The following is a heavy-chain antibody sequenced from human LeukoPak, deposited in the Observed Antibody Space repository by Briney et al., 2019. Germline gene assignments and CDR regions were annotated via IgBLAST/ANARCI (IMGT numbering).Heavy chain of an antibody. Sequence: PETLSLTCTVSGGSISIVSYHWGWIRPPPGNGLEWIGNVYYTGSTYYNPSLKSRVTITSKNQFSLKLISVTAADTAVYYCARGSYISSTWYYFEYWGQGTLVTVCS. CDR3: ARGSYISSTWYYFEY. D-gene: IGHD6-13*01. CDR1: GGSISIVSYH. CDR2: VYYTGST. V-gene: IGHV4-39*01. J-gene: IGHJ4*02.